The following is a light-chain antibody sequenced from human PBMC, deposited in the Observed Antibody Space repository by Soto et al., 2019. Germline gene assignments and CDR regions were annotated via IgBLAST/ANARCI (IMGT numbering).Light chain of an antibody. CDR1: SSDVGSYNL. CDR3: CSYAGRGV. V-gene: IGLV2-23*01. CDR2: EGS. J-gene: IGLJ1*01. Sequence: QSVLTQPGSVSGSPGQTLTISCTGTSSDVGSYNLVSWYQQHPGKAPKLMIYEGSKRPSGVSNRFSGSKSGNKASLTISGLQAEDEADYYCCSYAGRGVFGTGTKVTVL.